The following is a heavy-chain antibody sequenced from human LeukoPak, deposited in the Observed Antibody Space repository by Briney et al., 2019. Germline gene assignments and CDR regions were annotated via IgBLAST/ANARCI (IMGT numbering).Heavy chain of an antibody. D-gene: IGHD6-13*01. CDR1: GYTFTGYY. V-gene: IGHV1-46*01. CDR2: INPSGGST. J-gene: IGHJ4*02. Sequence: GASVKVSCKASGYTFTGYYMHWVRQAPGQGLEWMGIINPSGGSTSYAQKFQGRVTMTRDMSTSTVYMELSSLRSEDTAVYYCARGGGQQLERALFDYWGQGTLVTVSS. CDR3: ARGGGQQLERALFDY.